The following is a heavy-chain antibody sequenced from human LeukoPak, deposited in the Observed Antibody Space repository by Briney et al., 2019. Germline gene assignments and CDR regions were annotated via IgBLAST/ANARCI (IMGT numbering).Heavy chain of an antibody. D-gene: IGHD6-13*01. CDR3: ARASGYSSSWYPDY. J-gene: IGHJ4*02. CDR1: GGSISSYY. CDR2: IYYSGST. V-gene: IGHV4-59*01. Sequence: PSETLSLTCTVSGGSISSYYWSWIRQPPGKGLESIGYIYYSGSTNYNPSLRSRVTISVDTSKNQFSLKLSSVTAADTAVYYCARASGYSSSWYPDYWGQGTLVTVSS.